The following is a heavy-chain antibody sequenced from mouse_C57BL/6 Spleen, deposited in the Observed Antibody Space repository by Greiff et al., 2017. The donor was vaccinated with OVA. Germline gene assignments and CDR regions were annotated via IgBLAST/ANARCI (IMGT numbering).Heavy chain of an antibody. CDR3: ARGNYYGSSPYYYSMDY. CDR2: INPSNGGT. J-gene: IGHJ4*01. CDR1: GYTFTSYW. Sequence: QVQLQQPGTELVKPGASVKLSCKASGYTFTSYWMHWVKQWPGQGLEWIGNINPSNGGTNYNEKFKSKATLTVDKASRTAYMQLSSLTSEDSAVYYCARGNYYGSSPYYYSMDYWGKGTSVTVSS. V-gene: IGHV1-53*01. D-gene: IGHD1-1*01.